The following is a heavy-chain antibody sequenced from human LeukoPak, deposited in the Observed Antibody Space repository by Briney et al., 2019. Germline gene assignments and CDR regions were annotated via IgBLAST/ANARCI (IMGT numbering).Heavy chain of an antibody. D-gene: IGHD1-14*01. J-gene: IGHJ4*02. CDR3: TRDRSRAEDD. CDR2: INQGGSDK. V-gene: IGHV3-7*01. CDR1: GFTFSGHW. Sequence: GGSLRLSCAASGFTFSGHWMSWVRQAPGMGLEWVANINQGGSDKYYVDSVKGRFTISRDNANNLLYLQMNSLRGEDTAVYYCTRDRSRAEDDWGQGTLVTVSS.